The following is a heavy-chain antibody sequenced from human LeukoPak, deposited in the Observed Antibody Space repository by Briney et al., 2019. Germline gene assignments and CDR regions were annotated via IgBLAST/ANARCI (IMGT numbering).Heavy chain of an antibody. CDR1: GFTVSSNC. CDR3: ARYQLGQLSNWFDP. J-gene: IGHJ5*02. CDR2: IYSGGST. Sequence: GGSLRLSCAASGFTVSSNCMSWVRQAPGKGLEWVSVIYSGGSTDYADSVKGRFTISRDNSKNTLYLQMNSLRAEDTAVYYCARYQLGQLSNWFDPWGQGTLVTVSS. D-gene: IGHD1-1*01. V-gene: IGHV3-53*01.